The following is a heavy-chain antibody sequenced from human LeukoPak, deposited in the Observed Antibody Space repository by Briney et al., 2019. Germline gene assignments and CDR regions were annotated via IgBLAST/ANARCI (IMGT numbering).Heavy chain of an antibody. J-gene: IGHJ4*02. Sequence: PSETLSLTCAVYGGSFSGYYWSWIRQPPGKGLEWIGEINHSGSTNYNPSLKSRVTISVDTSKNQFSLKLSSVTAADTAVYYCARDLLLPAAVYFDYWGQGTLVTVSS. D-gene: IGHD2-2*01. CDR2: INHSGST. CDR1: GGSFSGYY. V-gene: IGHV4-34*01. CDR3: ARDLLLPAAVYFDY.